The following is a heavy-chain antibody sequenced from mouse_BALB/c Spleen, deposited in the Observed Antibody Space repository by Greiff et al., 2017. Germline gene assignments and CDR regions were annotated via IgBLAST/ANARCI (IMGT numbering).Heavy chain of an antibody. CDR3: ARRGTSLPTIPGAMDY. V-gene: IGHV2-6-7*01. CDR1: GFSLTGYG. J-gene: IGHJ4*01. Sequence: QVQLKESGPGLVAPSQSLSITCTVSGFSLTGYGVNWVRQPPGKGLEWLGMIWGDGSTDYNSALKSRLSISKDNSKSQVFLKMNSLQTDDTARYYCARRGTSLPTIPGAMDYWGQGTSVTVSS. CDR2: IWGDGST. D-gene: IGHD1-2*01.